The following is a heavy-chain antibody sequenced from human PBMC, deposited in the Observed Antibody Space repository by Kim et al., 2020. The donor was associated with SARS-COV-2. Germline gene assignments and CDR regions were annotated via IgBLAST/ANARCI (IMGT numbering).Heavy chain of an antibody. V-gene: IGHV3-43*02. Sequence: GGSLRLSCAASGFTFDGYAMHWVRQAPGKGLEWVSHISGDGDRTYYVDFVKGRFTISRDNSRNSLYLQMNSLRTEDTAFYYCARDVTSTYSGNGYFDYWGQGTRVTVSS. D-gene: IGHD5-12*01. CDR3: ARDVTSTYSGNGYFDY. CDR2: ISGDGDRT. CDR1: GFTFDGYA. J-gene: IGHJ4*02.